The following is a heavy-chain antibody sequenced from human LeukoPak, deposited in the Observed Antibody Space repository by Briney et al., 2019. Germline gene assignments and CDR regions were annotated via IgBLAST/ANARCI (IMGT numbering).Heavy chain of an antibody. D-gene: IGHD4/OR15-4a*01. CDR2: IYSDNT. Sequence: GGSLRLSCAASGFTFSNYEMNWVRQAPGKGLEWVSFIYSDNTHYSDSVKGRFTISRDNSKNTLYLQMNSLRAEDTAVYYCARRAGAYSHPYDYWGQGTLVTVSS. V-gene: IGHV3-53*01. J-gene: IGHJ4*02. CDR1: GFTFSNYE. CDR3: ARRAGAYSHPYDY.